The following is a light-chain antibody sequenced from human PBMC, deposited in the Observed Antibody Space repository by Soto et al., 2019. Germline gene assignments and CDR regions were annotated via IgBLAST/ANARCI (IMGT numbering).Light chain of an antibody. V-gene: IGKV3-11*01. Sequence: EIVMTQSPSTLSVSPGERATLSCRASQSVSNQLAWYQQKPGQAPRLLIYDASTRATGIPARFSGSGSGADFTLTISGLEPEDSAVYYCQQRANWPGTFGQGTKVDIK. CDR2: DAS. CDR3: QQRANWPGT. J-gene: IGKJ1*01. CDR1: QSVSNQ.